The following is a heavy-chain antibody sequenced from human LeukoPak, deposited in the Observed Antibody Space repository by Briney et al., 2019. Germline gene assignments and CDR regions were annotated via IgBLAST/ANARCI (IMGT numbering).Heavy chain of an antibody. D-gene: IGHD3-16*01. Sequence: GGPLRLSCAASGVMFPSYWMTWVRQAPGKGLEWVANIKQDGSEKYYVDSVKGRFTISRDNAKNSLYLQMSSLRAEDTAVYYCARGPNYDSPGGELDFQHWGQGTLVTVSS. CDR2: IKQDGSEK. CDR1: GVMFPSYW. V-gene: IGHV3-7*02. CDR3: ARGPNYDSPGGELDFQH. J-gene: IGHJ1*01.